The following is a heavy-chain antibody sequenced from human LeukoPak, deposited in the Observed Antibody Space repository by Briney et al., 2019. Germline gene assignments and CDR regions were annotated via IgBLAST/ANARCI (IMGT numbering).Heavy chain of an antibody. D-gene: IGHD3-16*02. CDR1: GGSISSGGYY. CDR3: ARAACPFGGVIVIPAFFDY. J-gene: IGHJ4*02. CDR2: IYYSGST. Sequence: SETLSLTCTVSGGSISSGGYYWSWIRQHPGKGLEWIGYIYYSGSTYYNPSLKSRVTISVDTSKNQFSLKLSSVTAADTAVYYCARAACPFGGVIVIPAFFDYWGQGTLVTVSS. V-gene: IGHV4-31*03.